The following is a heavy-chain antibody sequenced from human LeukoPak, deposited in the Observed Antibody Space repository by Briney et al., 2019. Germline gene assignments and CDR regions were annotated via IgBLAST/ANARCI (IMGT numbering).Heavy chain of an antibody. Sequence: GASVKVSCKASGYTFTGYYMHWVRQAPGQGLEWMGWINPNSGGTNYAQKFQGRVTMTRDTSISTAYMELSRLRSDETAVYYCARGQQLPRNWFDPWGQGTLVTVSS. J-gene: IGHJ5*02. D-gene: IGHD6-13*01. V-gene: IGHV1-2*02. CDR3: ARGQQLPRNWFDP. CDR1: GYTFTGYY. CDR2: INPNSGGT.